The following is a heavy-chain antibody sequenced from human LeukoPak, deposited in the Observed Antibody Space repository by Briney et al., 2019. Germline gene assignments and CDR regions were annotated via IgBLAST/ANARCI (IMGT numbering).Heavy chain of an antibody. CDR3: ARQFDFWSGYLPYNWFDP. CDR2: INHSGST. Sequence: SETLSLTCAVYGGSFSGYYWSWIRQPPGKGLEWIGEINHSGSTNYNPSLKSRVTISVDTSKNQFPLKLSSVTAADTAVYYCARQFDFWSGYLPYNWFDPWGQGTLVTVSS. V-gene: IGHV4-34*01. D-gene: IGHD3-3*01. CDR1: GGSFSGYY. J-gene: IGHJ5*02.